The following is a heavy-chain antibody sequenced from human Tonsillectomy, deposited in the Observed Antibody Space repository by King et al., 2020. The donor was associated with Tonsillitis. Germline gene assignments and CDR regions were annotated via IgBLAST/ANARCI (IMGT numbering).Heavy chain of an antibody. V-gene: IGHV4-34*01. CDR3: ARERVDSSSWHNYYYYYYMDV. CDR2: INHSGST. Sequence: VQLQQWGAGLLKPSETLSLTCAVYGGSFSGYYWSWIRQPPGKGLEWIGEINHSGSTNYNPSLKSRVTISVDTSKNQFSLKLSSVTAADTAVYYCARERVDSSSWHNYYYYYYMDVWGKGTTVTVSS. J-gene: IGHJ6*03. CDR1: GGSFSGYY. D-gene: IGHD6-13*01.